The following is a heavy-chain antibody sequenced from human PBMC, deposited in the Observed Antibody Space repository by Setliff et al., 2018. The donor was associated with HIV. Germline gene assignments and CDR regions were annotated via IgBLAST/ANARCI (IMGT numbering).Heavy chain of an antibody. J-gene: IGHJ4*02. D-gene: IGHD1-1*01. Sequence: LSLSCAASGFTFSIYSMSWVRQAPGKGLEWVANIKQDGSDKYYVDSVKGRFTISRDNAQNSLDLQMNSLRADDTAVYYCARAPDWNDAGYFDYWGQGTLVTVSS. CDR1: GFTFSIYS. CDR2: IKQDGSDK. V-gene: IGHV3-7*01. CDR3: ARAPDWNDAGYFDY.